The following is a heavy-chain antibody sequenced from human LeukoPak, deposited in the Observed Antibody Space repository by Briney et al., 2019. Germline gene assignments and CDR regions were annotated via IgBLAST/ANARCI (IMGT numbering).Heavy chain of an antibody. J-gene: IGHJ4*02. CDR2: IYSGGST. CDR3: AKDKAHYYDSSSYFDY. CDR1: GFTVSSNY. Sequence: GGSLRLSCAASGFTVSSNYMSWVRQAPGKGLEWVSVIYSGGSTYYADSVKGRFTISRDNSKNTLYLQMNSLRAEDTAVYYCAKDKAHYYDSSSYFDYWGQGTLVTVSS. V-gene: IGHV3-53*01. D-gene: IGHD3-22*01.